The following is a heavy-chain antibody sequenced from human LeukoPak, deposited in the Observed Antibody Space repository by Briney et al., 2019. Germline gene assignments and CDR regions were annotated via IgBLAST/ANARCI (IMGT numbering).Heavy chain of an antibody. Sequence: SETLSLTCTVSGGSISSGGYYWSWIRQPPGKGLEWIGYIYHSGSTYYNPSLKSRVTISVDRSNDQFSLKLSSVTAADTAVYYCATYCSSTSCPHRRAFDIWGQGTMVTVSS. CDR2: IYHSGST. V-gene: IGHV4-30-2*01. J-gene: IGHJ3*02. D-gene: IGHD2-2*01. CDR1: GGSISSGGYY. CDR3: ATYCSSTSCPHRRAFDI.